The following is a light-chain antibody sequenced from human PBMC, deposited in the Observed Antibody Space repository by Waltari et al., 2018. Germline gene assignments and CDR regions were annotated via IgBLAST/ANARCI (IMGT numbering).Light chain of an antibody. CDR3: QQSYSIPLT. CDR2: WAS. J-gene: IGKJ4*01. V-gene: IGKV4-1*01. Sequence: DIVMTQSPDSLAVSLGERATINCKSSQSVLYSSNNKNYLSWYQQKPGQPPKLLIYWASTRKSGVPDRFSGSGSGTDFTLTISSLQAEDVAVYYCQQSYSIPLTFGGGTKVEIK. CDR1: QSVLYSSNNKNY.